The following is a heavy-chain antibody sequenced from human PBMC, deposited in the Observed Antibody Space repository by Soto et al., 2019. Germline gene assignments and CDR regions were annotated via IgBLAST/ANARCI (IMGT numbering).Heavy chain of an antibody. D-gene: IGHD2-15*01. V-gene: IGHV4-4*02. CDR3: ASYCGRGSCYLGAFDI. J-gene: IGHJ3*02. CDR1: GVSINSANW. Sequence: QMQLQESGPGLVKPSGTLSLTCTVSGVSINSANWWTWVRQSPGKGLEWIGEIYHSGSTNFNPSLRSRVTLSVDTSKNQFYLELTSVTAADTAVYYCASYCGRGSCYLGAFDIWGQGTMVTVSS. CDR2: IYHSGST.